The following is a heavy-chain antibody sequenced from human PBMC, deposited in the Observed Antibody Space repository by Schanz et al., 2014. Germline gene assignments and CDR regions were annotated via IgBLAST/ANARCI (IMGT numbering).Heavy chain of an antibody. J-gene: IGHJ3*02. Sequence: QVQLVQSAPEVKKPGASVKVSCKASGYPFSNHGISWVRQAPGQGPELMGWINAHTGNTQYAQKFQGRVNMTRDTVTTTVHLELTRLRTDDTAIYYCARVHIATYHYNSPGAFDIWGQGTRVTVSS. V-gene: IGHV1-18*01. CDR2: INAHTGNT. CDR1: GYPFSNHG. D-gene: IGHD3-10*01. CDR3: ARVHIATYHYNSPGAFDI.